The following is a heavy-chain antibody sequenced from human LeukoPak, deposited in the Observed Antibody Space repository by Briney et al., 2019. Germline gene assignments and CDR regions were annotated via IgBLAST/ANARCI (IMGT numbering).Heavy chain of an antibody. CDR1: GVSIRSTSYY. J-gene: IGHJ4*02. V-gene: IGHV4-39*01. CDR2: IYFSGNT. D-gene: IGHD2-2*03. CDR3: ASGYFVHTFDF. Sequence: PSEALSLTCTVSGVSIRSTSYYWGWIRQPPGKGLEWIGSIYFSGNTYYNPSLKTRVTISIDTSKNQFSLKLTSVTAADTAIFYCASGYFVHTFDFWGQGTLGTVSS.